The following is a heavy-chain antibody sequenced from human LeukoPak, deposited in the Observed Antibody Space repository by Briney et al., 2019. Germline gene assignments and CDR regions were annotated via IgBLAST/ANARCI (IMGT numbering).Heavy chain of an antibody. Sequence: PSETLSLTCAVYGGSFSGYYWSWIRQPPGKGLEWIGEINHSGSTNYNPSLKSRVTISVDTSKNQFSLKLSSVTAADTAVYYCARGTGQAYRAYYYYYAMDVWGQGTTVTVSS. CDR1: GGSFSGYY. CDR2: INHSGST. V-gene: IGHV4-34*01. CDR3: ARGTGQAYRAYYYYYAMDV. D-gene: IGHD2-21*01. J-gene: IGHJ6*02.